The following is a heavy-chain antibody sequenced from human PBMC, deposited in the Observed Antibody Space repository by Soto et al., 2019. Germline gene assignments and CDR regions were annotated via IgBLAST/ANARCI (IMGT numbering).Heavy chain of an antibody. CDR2: INAGNGNT. Sequence: ASVKVSCKAAGYTFTSYAMHWVRQAPGQRLEWMGWINAGNGNTKYSQKFQGRVTITRDTSASTAYMELSSLRSEDTAVYYCARDRRKPAGYYDFWSGYSGNDAFDIWGQGTMVTVSS. CDR1: GYTFTSYA. V-gene: IGHV1-3*01. CDR3: ARDRRKPAGYYDFWSGYSGNDAFDI. D-gene: IGHD3-3*01. J-gene: IGHJ3*02.